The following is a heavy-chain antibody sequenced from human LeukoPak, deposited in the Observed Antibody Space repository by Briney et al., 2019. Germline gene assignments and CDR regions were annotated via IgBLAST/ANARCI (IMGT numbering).Heavy chain of an antibody. V-gene: IGHV3-7*01. CDR1: GFTFSSHW. CDR3: ARQKYLRGPDVEYFDY. D-gene: IGHD5/OR15-5a*01. J-gene: IGHJ4*02. CDR2: IKQDGTEI. Sequence: GGSLRLSCAASGFTFSSHWMSWVRQAPGKGPEWVANIKQDGTEIYYMDSVKGRFTISRDNAKNSLYLQMNSLRAEDTAVYYCARQKYLRGPDVEYFDYWGQGTLVTVSS.